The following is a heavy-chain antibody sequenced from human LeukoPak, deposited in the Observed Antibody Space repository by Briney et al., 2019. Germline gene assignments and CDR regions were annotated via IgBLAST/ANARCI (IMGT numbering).Heavy chain of an antibody. J-gene: IGHJ3*02. CDR1: GFTFDDYD. CDR2: INWNGGST. CDR3: ARATYYDILNGYYHDAFDI. V-gene: IGHV3-20*04. D-gene: IGHD3-9*01. Sequence: GGSLRLSCAASGFTFDDYDINWVRQAPGKGLEWVSGINWNGGSTGYADSVKGRVTISRDNAKNSLYLQMNSLRAEDTALYYCARATYYDILNGYYHDAFDIWGQGTMVTVSS.